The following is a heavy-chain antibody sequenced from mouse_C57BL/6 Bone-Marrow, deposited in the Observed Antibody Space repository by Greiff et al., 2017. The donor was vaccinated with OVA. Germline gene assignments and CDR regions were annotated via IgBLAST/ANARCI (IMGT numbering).Heavy chain of an antibody. V-gene: IGHV14-4*01. Sequence: EVQLQQSGAELVRPGASVKLSCTASGFNIKDDYMHWVKQRPEQGLEWIGWIDPENGDTEYASQFQGKATITADTSSNTAYLQLSSLTSEDTAVYDCTKRLLRYWGQGTLVTVSA. D-gene: IGHD1-1*01. CDR2: IDPENGDT. J-gene: IGHJ3*01. CDR3: TKRLLRY. CDR1: GFNIKDDY.